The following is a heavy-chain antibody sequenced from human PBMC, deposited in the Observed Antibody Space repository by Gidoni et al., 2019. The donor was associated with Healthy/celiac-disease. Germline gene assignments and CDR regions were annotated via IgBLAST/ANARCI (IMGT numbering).Heavy chain of an antibody. D-gene: IGHD3-22*01. CDR3: VKDAQVRGYSLEDSSGYYLPYYFDY. Sequence: SVKGRFTISRDNSKNTLYLQMSSLRAEDTAVYYCVKDAQVRGYSLEDSSGYYLPYYFDYWGQGTLVTVSS. V-gene: IGHV3-64D*09. J-gene: IGHJ4*02.